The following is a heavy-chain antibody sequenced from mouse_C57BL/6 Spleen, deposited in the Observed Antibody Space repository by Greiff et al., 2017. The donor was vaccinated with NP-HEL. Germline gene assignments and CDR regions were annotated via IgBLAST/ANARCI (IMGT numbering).Heavy chain of an antibody. Sequence: EVKLMESGGGLVKPGGSLKLSCAASGFTFSSYTMSWVRQTPEKRLEWVATISGGGGNTYYPDSVQGRFTISRDNAKNTLYLQMSSLRSEDTDLYYCARKGDLLRAMDYWGQGTSVTVSS. CDR2: ISGGGGNT. CDR3: ARKGDLLRAMDY. CDR1: GFTFSSYT. D-gene: IGHD2-1*01. J-gene: IGHJ4*01. V-gene: IGHV5-9*01.